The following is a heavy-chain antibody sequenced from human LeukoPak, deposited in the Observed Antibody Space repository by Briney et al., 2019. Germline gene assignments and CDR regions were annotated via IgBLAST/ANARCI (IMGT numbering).Heavy chain of an antibody. D-gene: IGHD3-22*01. V-gene: IGHV1-18*01. CDR3: ARVRYYYDSSGYIDY. Sequence: GASVKVSCKASGYTLTSYGISWVRQAPGKGLEWMGWISAYNGNTNYAQKLQGRVTMTTDTSTSTAYMELRSLRSDDTAVYYCARVRYYYDSSGYIDYWGQGTLVTASS. CDR1: GYTLTSYG. CDR2: ISAYNGNT. J-gene: IGHJ4*02.